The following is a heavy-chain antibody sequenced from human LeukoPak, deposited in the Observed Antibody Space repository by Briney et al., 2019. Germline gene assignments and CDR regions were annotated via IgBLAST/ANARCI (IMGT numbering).Heavy chain of an antibody. D-gene: IGHD3-10*01. CDR3: AKSNGYGLIDI. Sequence: PSQTLSLTCAVYGGSFSGYYWSWIRQPPGKGLEWIGEINHSGTTFYNPSLKSRLAISVDPSKNQFSVKLTSVTAADTAVYYCAKSNGYGLIDIWGQGTMVTVSS. V-gene: IGHV4-34*01. CDR1: GGSFSGYY. J-gene: IGHJ3*02. CDR2: INHSGTT.